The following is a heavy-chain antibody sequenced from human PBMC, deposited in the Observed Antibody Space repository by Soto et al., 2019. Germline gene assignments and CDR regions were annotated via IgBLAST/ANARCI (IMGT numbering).Heavy chain of an antibody. CDR1: GSTFTSYG. Sequence: ASVKVSCKASGSTFTSYGISWVRQAPGQGLEWMGWISAYNGNTNYAQKLQGRVTMTTDTSTSTAYMELRSLRSDDTAVYYCARDRPILLTMIVVSGDRDYWGQGTLVTV. J-gene: IGHJ4*02. CDR2: ISAYNGNT. CDR3: ARDRPILLTMIVVSGDRDY. V-gene: IGHV1-18*01. D-gene: IGHD3-22*01.